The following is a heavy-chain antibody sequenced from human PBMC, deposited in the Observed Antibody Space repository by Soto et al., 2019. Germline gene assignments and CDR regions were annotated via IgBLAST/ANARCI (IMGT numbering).Heavy chain of an antibody. CDR2: IYPSDSDT. CDR1: GYTFTIYW. V-gene: IGHV5-51*01. Sequence: LKISCQVSGYTFTIYWIGGVRQMPGKGLEWMGIIYPSDSDTRYSPSFQGQVTISADQSINTAYLQWDSLKASDTAIYYCARPANTVEDHFDLWGQGTPVTVSS. D-gene: IGHD4-17*01. J-gene: IGHJ4*02. CDR3: ARPANTVEDHFDL.